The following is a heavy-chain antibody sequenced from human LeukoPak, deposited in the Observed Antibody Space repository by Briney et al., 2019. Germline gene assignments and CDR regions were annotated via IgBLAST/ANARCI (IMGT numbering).Heavy chain of an antibody. Sequence: SETLSLTCTVSGGSISSYYWSWIRQPPGKGLEWIGYIYYNGSTNYNPSLKSRVTISVDTSKNQFSLKLSSVTAADTAVYYCARAPVGYYDILTGYYNSVPNYYFDYWGQGTLVTVSS. J-gene: IGHJ4*02. CDR3: ARAPVGYYDILTGYYNSVPNYYFDY. V-gene: IGHV4-59*12. CDR1: GGSISSYY. CDR2: IYYNGST. D-gene: IGHD3-9*01.